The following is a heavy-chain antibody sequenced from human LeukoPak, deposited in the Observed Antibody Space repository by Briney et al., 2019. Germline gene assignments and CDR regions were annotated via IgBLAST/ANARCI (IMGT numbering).Heavy chain of an antibody. CDR3: ANLYGDYGDY. J-gene: IGHJ4*02. D-gene: IGHD4-17*01. Sequence: GGSLRLSCVASGFIFGSYAMSWVRQAPGKGLEWVSGTSGSGGSAFYADSVKGRFTISRDNAKNTLYLEMNSLRAEDTAVYYCANLYGDYGDYWGQGNLVTVSS. CDR2: TSGSGGSA. CDR1: GFIFGSYA. V-gene: IGHV3-23*01.